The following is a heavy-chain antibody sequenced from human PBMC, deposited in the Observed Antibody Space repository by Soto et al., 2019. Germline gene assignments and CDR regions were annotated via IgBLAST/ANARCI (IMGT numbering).Heavy chain of an antibody. D-gene: IGHD3-3*01. CDR1: GGSVSSGSYY. CDR3: ARVRFLEWLSYPAASNWFYP. CDR2: IYYSGST. Sequence: QVQLQESGPGLVKPSETLSLTCTVSGGSVSSGSYYWSWIRQPPGKGLEWIGYIYYSGSTNYNPSLKSRVTISVDTSKNQFSLKLSSVTAADTAVYYCARVRFLEWLSYPAASNWFYPWGQGTLVTVSS. J-gene: IGHJ5*02. V-gene: IGHV4-61*01.